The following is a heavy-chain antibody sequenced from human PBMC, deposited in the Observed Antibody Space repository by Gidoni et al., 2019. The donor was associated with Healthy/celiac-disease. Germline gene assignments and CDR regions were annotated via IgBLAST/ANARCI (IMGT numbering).Heavy chain of an antibody. D-gene: IGHD6-19*01. CDR3: ARDGDSSGGMDV. V-gene: IGHV3-30*01. Sequence: QVQLVESGGGVVQPGRSLRLSCAASGFTFSSYAMHWVRPAPGKGLRWVPGISYDGSNKKYANSVKGRFNISRNNYKNTLYLQMDSRRAEDTAVYYCARDGDSSGGMDVWGQGTTVTVSS. CDR2: ISYDGSNK. J-gene: IGHJ6*02. CDR1: GFTFSSYA.